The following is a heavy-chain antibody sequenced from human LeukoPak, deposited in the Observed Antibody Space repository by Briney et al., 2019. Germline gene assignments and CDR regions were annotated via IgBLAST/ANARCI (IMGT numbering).Heavy chain of an antibody. CDR2: MNPNSGNT. Sequence: ASVKVSCKASGYTFTSYDINWVRQATGQGLEWMGWMNPNSGNTGYAQKFQGRVTITRNTSISTAYMELSSLRSEDTAVYYCARIYCSSTSCYYYYMDVWGKGTTVTVSS. J-gene: IGHJ6*03. CDR3: ARIYCSSTSCYYYYMDV. V-gene: IGHV1-8*03. D-gene: IGHD2-2*01. CDR1: GYTFTSYD.